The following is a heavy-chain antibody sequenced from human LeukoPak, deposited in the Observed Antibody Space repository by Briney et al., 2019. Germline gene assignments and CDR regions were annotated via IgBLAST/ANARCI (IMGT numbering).Heavy chain of an antibody. Sequence: GESLKISCKSSGYSYTSYWIGWVRQMPGKGPEWMGIIYPGDSDTRYSRSFQGQVTISADKSLRTAYLQWRSLKASDTGIYFCARLGGPHSPFDNWGQGTRVIVSS. J-gene: IGHJ4*02. D-gene: IGHD2-15*01. CDR2: IYPGDSDT. V-gene: IGHV5-51*01. CDR1: GYSYTSYW. CDR3: ARLGGPHSPFDN.